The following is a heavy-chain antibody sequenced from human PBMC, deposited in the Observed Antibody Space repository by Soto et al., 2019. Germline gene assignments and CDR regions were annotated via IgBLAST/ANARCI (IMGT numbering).Heavy chain of an antibody. Sequence: QVQLQESGPGLVKPSQTLSLTCTVSGGSISSGGYYWSWIRQHPGQGLEWIGYIYYSGSTYYNPSLKRRVTVSVDTSKNQFSLKLSSVTAADTAGYYCSRNRYFDWLSPFDYWVQGTLVTVSS. V-gene: IGHV4-31*03. CDR1: GGSISSGGYY. CDR3: SRNRYFDWLSPFDY. CDR2: IYYSGST. J-gene: IGHJ4*02. D-gene: IGHD3-9*01.